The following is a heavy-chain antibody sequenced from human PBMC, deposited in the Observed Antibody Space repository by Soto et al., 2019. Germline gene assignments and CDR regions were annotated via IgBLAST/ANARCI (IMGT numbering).Heavy chain of an antibody. V-gene: IGHV4-59*12. CDR1: GGSISSYY. D-gene: IGHD6-13*01. CDR3: ARVYSSSYHYFDY. J-gene: IGHJ4*02. CDR2: IYYSGST. Sequence: SETLSLTCTVSGGSISSYYWSWIRQPPGKGLEWIGYIYYSGSTNYNPSLKSRVTISVDTSKNTLYLQMSSLRAEDTAVYYCARVYSSSYHYFDYWGQGTLVTVSS.